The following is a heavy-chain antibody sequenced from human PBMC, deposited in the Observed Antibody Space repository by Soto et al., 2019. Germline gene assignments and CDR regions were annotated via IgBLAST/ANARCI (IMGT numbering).Heavy chain of an antibody. D-gene: IGHD3-9*01. CDR2: ISGSGCST. J-gene: IGHJ4*02. V-gene: IGHV3-23*01. CDR3: ATPRLSDYDILTGYGSVDY. Sequence: EVQLLESGGGLVQPGGSLRLSCAASGCTFSSYAMSWVRQAPGKGLEWVSAISGSGCSTYYADSVKGRFTISIDNSKNPLYLQMNSLRAEDTAVYYCATPRLSDYDILTGYGSVDYGGQGNLVTVSS. CDR1: GCTFSSYA.